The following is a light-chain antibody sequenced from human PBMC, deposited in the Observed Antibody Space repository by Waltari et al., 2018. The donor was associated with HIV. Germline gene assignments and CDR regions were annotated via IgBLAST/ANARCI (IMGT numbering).Light chain of an antibody. V-gene: IGKV3-15*01. CDR3: QQYKNWPLYT. CDR2: DAS. Sequence: EVVMTQPPATLSVSPGERATLSCRATQSVSTNLAWYQQKPGQAPRPLIYDASTVVTGLPARFSGSGSGTEFTLTISSLQYEDFALYYCQQYKNWPLYTFGQGTKLEI. CDR1: QSVSTN. J-gene: IGKJ2*01.